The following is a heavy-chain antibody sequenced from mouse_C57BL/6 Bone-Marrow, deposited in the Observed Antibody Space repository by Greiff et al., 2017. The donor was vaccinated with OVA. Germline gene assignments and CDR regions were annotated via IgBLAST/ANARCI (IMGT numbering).Heavy chain of an antibody. V-gene: IGHV1-15*01. CDR3: TRRLQRCSYFDY. CDR1: GYTFTDYD. Sequence: QVQLKESGAELVRPGASVTLSCKASGYTFTDYDMHWVKQTPGQGLEWIGAIDPETGGTDYNQKFKGKAILTADKSYSTAYMELRSLTSEDTAVYYCTRRLQRCSYFDYWGTGTTVTVSS. J-gene: IGHJ1*03. CDR2: IDPETGGT. D-gene: IGHD1-1*01.